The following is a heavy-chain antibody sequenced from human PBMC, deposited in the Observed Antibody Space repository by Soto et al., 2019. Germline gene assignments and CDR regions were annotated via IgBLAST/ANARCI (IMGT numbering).Heavy chain of an antibody. Sequence: VQLVESGGGLVQPGGSLRVSCEASGFSFNNAWMTWVRQAPGKGLEWVGRIKSKTDGGTTDYAAPVKGRFTISRDDSKNTLYLQMNSLKTEDTGLYYCTTYGDYGTDYWGQGTLVTVSS. CDR2: IKSKTDGGTT. D-gene: IGHD4-17*01. CDR3: TTYGDYGTDY. CDR1: GFSFNNAW. J-gene: IGHJ4*02. V-gene: IGHV3-15*01.